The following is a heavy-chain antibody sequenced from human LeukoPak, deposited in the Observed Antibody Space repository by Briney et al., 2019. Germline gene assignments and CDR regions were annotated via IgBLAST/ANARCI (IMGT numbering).Heavy chain of an antibody. V-gene: IGHV1-3*01. D-gene: IGHD1/OR15-1a*01. CDR2: INAANGNI. CDR3: ARDGGARYGTTLLDY. Sequence: GASVKVSCKASGYTFTSYAMHWVRQAPGQRLECMGWINAANGNIKYSPSFQGRVTFTGDISASTVYMEMSSLRSEDTALYYCARDGGARYGTTLLDYWGQGTLVTVSS. J-gene: IGHJ4*02. CDR1: GYTFTSYA.